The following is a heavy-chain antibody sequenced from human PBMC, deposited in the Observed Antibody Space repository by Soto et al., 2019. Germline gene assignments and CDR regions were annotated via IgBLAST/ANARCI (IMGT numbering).Heavy chain of an antibody. J-gene: IGHJ4*02. CDR3: ARELDSSGIDY. V-gene: IGHV1-69*08. Sequence: QVQLVQSGAEVKKPGSSVKVSCKASGGTFSSYTISWVRQATGQGLEWMGRIIPILGIANYAQKFQGRVTITADKSTSTAYMELSSLRSEDTAVYYCARELDSSGIDYWGQGTLVTVSA. CDR2: IIPILGIA. CDR1: GGTFSSYT. D-gene: IGHD3-22*01.